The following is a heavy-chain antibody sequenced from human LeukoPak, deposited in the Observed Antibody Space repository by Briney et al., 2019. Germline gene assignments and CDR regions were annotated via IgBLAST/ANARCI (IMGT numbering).Heavy chain of an antibody. CDR3: AKDRTPDAFYSVDW. Sequence: GGSLRLSCTGSGFTFSTYAMNWVRQAPGKGLEWVSVIFENGDGASYAGSVEGRFTISRDNSKSTLYLQMNSLRVEDTAIYYCAKDRTPDAFYSVDWWGQGALVTVSS. CDR1: GFTFSTYA. D-gene: IGHD3/OR15-3a*01. J-gene: IGHJ4*02. V-gene: IGHV3-23*01. CDR2: IFENGDGA.